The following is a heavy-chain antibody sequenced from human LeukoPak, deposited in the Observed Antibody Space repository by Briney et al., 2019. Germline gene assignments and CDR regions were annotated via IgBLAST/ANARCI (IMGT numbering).Heavy chain of an antibody. CDR2: IYYSGST. V-gene: IGHV4-30-4*08. Sequence: SQTLSLTCTVSGGSVSSGDYYWSWIRQPPGKGLEWIGYIYYSGSTYYNPSLKSRVTISVDTSKNQFSLKLSSVTAADTAVYYCASITTVTTYYYYYYYMDVWGKGTTVTVSS. D-gene: IGHD4-11*01. CDR1: GGSVSSGDYY. CDR3: ASITTVTTYYYYYYYMDV. J-gene: IGHJ6*03.